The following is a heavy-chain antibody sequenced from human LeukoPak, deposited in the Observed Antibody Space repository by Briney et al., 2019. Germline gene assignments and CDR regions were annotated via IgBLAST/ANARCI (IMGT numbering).Heavy chain of an antibody. Sequence: SETLSLTCTVSGGSISGYYWSWIRQPPGKGLEWIGYIYYSGSTNYNPSLKSRVTISVDTSKNQFSLKLSSVTAADTAVYYCARHTENGSGSDGTYYYYYMDVWGKGTTVTVSS. V-gene: IGHV4-59*08. D-gene: IGHD3-10*01. CDR3: ARHTENGSGSDGTYYYYYMDV. CDR1: GGSISGYY. CDR2: IYYSGST. J-gene: IGHJ6*03.